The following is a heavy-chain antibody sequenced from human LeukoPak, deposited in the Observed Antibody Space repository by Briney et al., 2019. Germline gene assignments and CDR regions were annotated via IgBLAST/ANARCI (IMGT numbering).Heavy chain of an antibody. J-gene: IGHJ3*02. D-gene: IGHD4-17*01. CDR2: ISYIGST. CDR3: ARDLVTVTKGFDI. CDR1: ADSFSSHY. V-gene: IGHV4-59*11. Sequence: SETLSLTCAVSADSFSSHYWTWIRQAPGKGLEWIGYISYIGSTNYNPSLKSRVTISIDTPKNQFSLKLSSVTAADTAVYYCARDLVTVTKGFDIWGQGTMVSVSS.